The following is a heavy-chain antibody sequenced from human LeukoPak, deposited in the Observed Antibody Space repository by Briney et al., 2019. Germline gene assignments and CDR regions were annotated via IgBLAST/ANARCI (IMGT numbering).Heavy chain of an antibody. CDR3: ARQVEGTAMVPFDY. V-gene: IGHV5-51*01. D-gene: IGHD5-18*01. J-gene: IGHJ4*02. Sequence: GGAQRLSCKGSGYSFTSYWIGWVRQMPGKGLEWMGIIYPGDSDTRYSPSFQGQVTISADKSISTAYLPWSSLKASDTAMYYCARQVEGTAMVPFDYWGQGTLVTVSS. CDR2: IYPGDSDT. CDR1: GYSFTSYW.